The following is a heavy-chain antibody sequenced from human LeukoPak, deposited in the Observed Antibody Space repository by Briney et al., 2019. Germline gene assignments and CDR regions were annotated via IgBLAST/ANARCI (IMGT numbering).Heavy chain of an antibody. V-gene: IGHV3-64D*09. CDR1: GFTFSSYA. CDR2: ISSNGGST. CDR3: VKDEGFYGDYDGGWFDP. Sequence: PGGSLRLSCSASGFTFSSYAMHWVRQAPGKGLEYVSAISSNGGSTYYADSVKGRFTISRDNSKNTLYLQMRSLRAEDTAVYYCVKDEGFYGDYDGGWFDPWGQGTLVTVSS. J-gene: IGHJ5*02. D-gene: IGHD4-17*01.